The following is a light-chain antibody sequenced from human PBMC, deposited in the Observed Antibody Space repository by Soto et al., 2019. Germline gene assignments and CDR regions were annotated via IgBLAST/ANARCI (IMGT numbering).Light chain of an antibody. Sequence: EIVMTQSPATLSVSPGERATLSCRASQSVYTTLAWSQQRPGQAPRLRIYSASTRATGIPARFSGSGSGTEFTLAISSLQSEDFAVYYSQQYNKWPLTFGGGTTVEIK. V-gene: IGKV3-15*01. CDR3: QQYNKWPLT. CDR1: QSVYTT. J-gene: IGKJ4*01. CDR2: SAS.